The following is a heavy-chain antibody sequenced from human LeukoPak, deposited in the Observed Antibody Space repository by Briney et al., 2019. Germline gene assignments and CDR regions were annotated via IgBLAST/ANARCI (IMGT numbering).Heavy chain of an antibody. CDR2: ISSSSSYI. J-gene: IGHJ6*03. CDR1: GFTFSTDA. CDR3: ARGRRYDFWSGYYTDMAYYYMDV. Sequence: GGSLRLSCTASGFTFSTDAMSWVRQAPGKGLEWVSSISSSSSYIYYADSVKGRFTISRDNAKNSLYLQMNSLRAEDTAVYYCARGRRYDFWSGYYTDMAYYYMDVWGKGTTVTVSS. V-gene: IGHV3-21*01. D-gene: IGHD3-3*01.